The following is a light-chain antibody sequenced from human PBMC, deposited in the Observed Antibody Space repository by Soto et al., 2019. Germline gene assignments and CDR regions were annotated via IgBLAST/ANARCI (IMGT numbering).Light chain of an antibody. V-gene: IGKV1-5*03. J-gene: IGKJ4*01. Sequence: DIQMTQSPSTLSASVGDRVTITCRASQSVSTWLAWYQQKPGKVPKLLIYKAYSLESGVPSRFSGSGSGTEFTLTISSLQPDDFATYYCQQYISNPLTFGGGTKVEIK. CDR3: QQYISNPLT. CDR2: KAY. CDR1: QSVSTW.